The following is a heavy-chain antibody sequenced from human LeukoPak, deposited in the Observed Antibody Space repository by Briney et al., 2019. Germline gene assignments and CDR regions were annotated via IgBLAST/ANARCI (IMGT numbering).Heavy chain of an antibody. V-gene: IGHV1-2*02. CDR2: INPNSGGT. CDR1: GCTFTGYY. CDR3: AAPIAVAGPFSFDY. D-gene: IGHD6-19*01. J-gene: IGHJ4*02. Sequence: ASVKVSCKASGCTFTGYYMHWVRQAPGQGLEWMGWINPNSGGTNYAQKFQGRVTMTRDTSISTAYMELSRLRSDDTAVYYCAAPIAVAGPFSFDYWGQGTLVTVSS.